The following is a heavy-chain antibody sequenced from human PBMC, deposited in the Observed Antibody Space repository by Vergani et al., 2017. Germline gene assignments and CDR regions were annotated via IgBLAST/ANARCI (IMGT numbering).Heavy chain of an antibody. CDR1: GFTFDDYA. CDR3: AKDRRDTMVRGAFDI. J-gene: IGHJ3*02. D-gene: IGHD3-10*01. V-gene: IGHV3-9*01. CDR2: ISWNSGSI. Sequence: EVQLVESGGGLVQPGRSLRLSCAASGFTFDDYAMHWVRHAPGQGLGWVSGISWNSGSIGYADSVKGRFTISRDNAKNSLYLQMNSLRAEDTALYYCAKDRRDTMVRGAFDIWGQGTMVTVSS.